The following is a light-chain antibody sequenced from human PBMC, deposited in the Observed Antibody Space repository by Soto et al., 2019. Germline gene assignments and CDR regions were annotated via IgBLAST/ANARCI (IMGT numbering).Light chain of an antibody. CDR1: SSDVGGYNY. V-gene: IGLV2-14*01. J-gene: IGLJ2*01. Sequence: QSALTQPASVSGSPGQSITISCTGTSSDVGGYNYVSWYQPHPGKAPKLMIYDVSNRTSGVSNRFSGSKSGNTASLTISGLQAEDEADYYCSSYTSSSTVVFGGGTKVTVL. CDR3: SSYTSSSTVV. CDR2: DVS.